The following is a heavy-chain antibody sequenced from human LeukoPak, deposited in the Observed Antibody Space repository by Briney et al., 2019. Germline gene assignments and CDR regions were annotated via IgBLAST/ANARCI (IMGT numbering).Heavy chain of an antibody. V-gene: IGHV3-9*01. CDR1: GFTFDDYA. CDR2: ISWNSGSI. J-gene: IGHJ4*02. CDR3: ASSWLENDYYFDY. D-gene: IGHD6-19*01. Sequence: GGSLRLSCAASGFTFDDYAMHWVRQAPGKGLEWVSGISWNSGSIGYADSVKGRFTISRDNAKNSLYLQMNSLRAEDTAVYYCASSWLENDYYFDYWGQGTLVTVSS.